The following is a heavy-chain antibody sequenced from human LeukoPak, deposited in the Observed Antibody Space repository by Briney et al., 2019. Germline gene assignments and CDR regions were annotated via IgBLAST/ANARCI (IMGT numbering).Heavy chain of an antibody. Sequence: KPSETLSLTCAVYGGSFSGYYWSWIRQPPGKGLEWIGEINHSGSTNYNPSLKSRVTISVDTSKNQFSLKLSSVTAADTAVYYCAGLSSGWSYDYWGQGTLVTVSS. CDR3: AGLSSGWSYDY. CDR2: INHSGST. CDR1: GGSFSGYY. D-gene: IGHD6-19*01. V-gene: IGHV4-34*01. J-gene: IGHJ4*02.